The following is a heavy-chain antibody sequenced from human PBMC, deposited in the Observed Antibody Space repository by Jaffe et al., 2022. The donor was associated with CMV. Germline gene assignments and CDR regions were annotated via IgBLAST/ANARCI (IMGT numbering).Heavy chain of an antibody. V-gene: IGHV3-49*05. CDR3: TRDYDFWSGQSRDAFDI. CDR2: IRSKAYGGTT. CDR1: GFTFGDYA. D-gene: IGHD3-3*01. J-gene: IGHJ3*02. Sequence: EVQLVESGGGLVKPGRSLRLSCTASGFTFGDYAMSWFRQAPGKGLEWVGFIRSKAYGGTTEYAASVKGRFTISRDDSKSIAYLQMNSLKTEDTAVYYCTRDYDFWSGQSRDAFDIWGQGTMVTVSS.